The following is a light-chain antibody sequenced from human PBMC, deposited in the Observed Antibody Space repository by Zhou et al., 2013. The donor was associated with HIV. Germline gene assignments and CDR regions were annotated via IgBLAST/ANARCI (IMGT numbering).Light chain of an antibody. CDR1: QGITSY. V-gene: IGKV1-9*01. CDR2: AAS. CDR3: QQLNSYSA. J-gene: IGKJ5*01. Sequence: IQLTQSPSSLSASVGDRVTITCRASQGITSYLAWYQQKPGKAPKLLIYAASTLQSGVPSRFSGSGSGTEFTLTISSLQPEDFATYYCQQLNSYSAFGQGTRLEIK.